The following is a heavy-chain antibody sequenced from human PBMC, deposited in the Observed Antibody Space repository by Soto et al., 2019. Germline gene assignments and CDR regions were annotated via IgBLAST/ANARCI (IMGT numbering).Heavy chain of an antibody. V-gene: IGHV3-23*01. CDR1: GFSFDDYA. J-gene: IGHJ4*02. Sequence: PGGSLRLSGAASGFSFDDYAMTGVRRAAGKGLEWVSAISGSGDNTYYADSVKGRFTISRDNSKNTLYLQLNSLRAEDTALYYCAKGYYSGYDLAYFDYWGQGTLVTVSS. D-gene: IGHD5-12*01. CDR2: ISGSGDNT. CDR3: AKGYYSGYDLAYFDY.